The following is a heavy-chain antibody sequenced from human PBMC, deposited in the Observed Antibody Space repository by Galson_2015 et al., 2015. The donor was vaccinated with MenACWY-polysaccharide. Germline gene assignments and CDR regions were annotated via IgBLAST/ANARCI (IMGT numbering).Heavy chain of an antibody. CDR1: GYTFTSYD. D-gene: IGHD6-19*01. Sequence: VKVSCKASGYTFTSYDINWVRQATGQGLEWMGWMNPNSGNTGYPQKFQGRVTMTRNTSISTAYMELSSLRSEDTAVYYCARVIAPDGIAVSKVLNDYWGQGTLVTFSS. CDR3: ARVIAPDGIAVSKVLNDY. J-gene: IGHJ4*02. CDR2: MNPNSGNT. V-gene: IGHV1-8*01.